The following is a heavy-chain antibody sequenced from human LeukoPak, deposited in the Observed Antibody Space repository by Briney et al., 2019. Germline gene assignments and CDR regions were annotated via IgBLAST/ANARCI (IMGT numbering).Heavy chain of an antibody. V-gene: IGHV4-39*07. CDR2: IYYSGST. D-gene: IGHD6-6*01. Sequence: SETLSLTCTVSGGSISSSSYYWGWIRQPPGKGLEWIGSIYYSGSTYYNPSLKSRVTISVDRSKNQFSLKLSSVTAADTAVYYCARGTSSSSGFDPWGQGTLVTVSS. CDR1: GGSISSSSYY. CDR3: ARGTSSSSGFDP. J-gene: IGHJ5*02.